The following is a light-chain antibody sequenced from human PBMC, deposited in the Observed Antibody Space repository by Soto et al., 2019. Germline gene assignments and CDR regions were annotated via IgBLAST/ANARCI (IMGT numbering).Light chain of an antibody. CDR1: QSVDTTY. CDR3: QQYGNSPRT. V-gene: IGKV3-20*01. Sequence: QSPAILSLSPGERATLSCRASQSVDTTYLAWFQQKPGQAPRLLIYGASSRATGIPDRFSGSGSGTDFTLTISRLEPEDFAVYYCQQYGNSPRTFGQGTKVDI. CDR2: GAS. J-gene: IGKJ1*01.